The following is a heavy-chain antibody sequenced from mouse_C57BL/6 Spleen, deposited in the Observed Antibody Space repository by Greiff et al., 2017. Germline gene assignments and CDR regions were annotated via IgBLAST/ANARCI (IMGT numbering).Heavy chain of an antibody. Sequence: VQGVESGAELVKPGASVKMSCKASGYTFTTYPIEWMKQNHGKSLEWIGNFHPYNDDTKYNEKFKGKATLTVEKSSSTVYLELSRLTSDDSAVYYCARGLYYYGSSDYAMDYWGQGTSVTVSS. CDR2: FHPYNDDT. CDR3: ARGLYYYGSSDYAMDY. CDR1: GYTFTTYP. V-gene: IGHV1-47*01. J-gene: IGHJ4*01. D-gene: IGHD1-1*01.